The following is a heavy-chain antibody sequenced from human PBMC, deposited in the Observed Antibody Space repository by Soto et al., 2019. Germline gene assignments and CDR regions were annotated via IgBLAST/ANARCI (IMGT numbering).Heavy chain of an antibody. D-gene: IGHD6-19*01. CDR2: IIPIFGTA. CDR3: ASTIAVAGTRYFQH. Sequence: SVKVSCKASGGTFSSYAISWVRQAPGQGLEWMGGIIPIFGTANYAQKFQGRVTITADESTSTAYMELSSLRSEDTAVYYCASTIAVAGTRYFQHWGQGTLVTVSS. CDR1: GGTFSSYA. J-gene: IGHJ1*01. V-gene: IGHV1-69*13.